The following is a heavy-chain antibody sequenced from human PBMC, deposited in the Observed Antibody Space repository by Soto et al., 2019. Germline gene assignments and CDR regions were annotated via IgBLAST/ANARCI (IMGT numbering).Heavy chain of an antibody. D-gene: IGHD3-16*01. CDR2: ISGSGGTT. Sequence: GGSLRLSCAASGFTFSSYAMSWVRQAPGKGLEWVSAISGSGGTTYYADSVKGRFTISRDNSKNTLYLQMNSLRAEDTAVYYCVKVLIGIRHGMDVWGQGTTVTVSS. V-gene: IGHV3-23*01. J-gene: IGHJ6*02. CDR3: VKVLIGIRHGMDV. CDR1: GFTFSSYA.